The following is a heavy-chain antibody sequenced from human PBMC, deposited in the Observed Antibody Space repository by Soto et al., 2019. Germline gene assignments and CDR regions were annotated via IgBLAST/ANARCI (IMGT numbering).Heavy chain of an antibody. CDR3: ARGTSWQLRFDY. Sequence: ASVKVSCKASGYTFTGYYMHWVRQAPGQALEWMGWVNPNSGGTNYAQKFQGRVTISGDTSKNQFSPKVSSVTAADTAVYYGARGTSWQLRFDYWGQGTLVTVSS. D-gene: IGHD6-13*01. J-gene: IGHJ4*02. CDR2: VNPNSGGT. V-gene: IGHV1-2*02. CDR1: GYTFTGYY.